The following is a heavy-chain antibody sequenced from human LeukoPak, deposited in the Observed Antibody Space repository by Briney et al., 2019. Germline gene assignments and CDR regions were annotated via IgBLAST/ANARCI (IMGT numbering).Heavy chain of an antibody. J-gene: IGHJ4*02. Sequence: GGSLRLSCAASGFPFSDYYMSWLRQAPGKGLEWVSYISGSANTIYYADSVKGRFTISRDNAKNSLYLQMNTLRAEDTAVYYCARAPPYDSSGLLDYWGQGTLVTVSS. CDR3: ARAPPYDSSGLLDY. D-gene: IGHD3-22*01. CDR1: GFPFSDYY. V-gene: IGHV3-11*01. CDR2: ISGSANTI.